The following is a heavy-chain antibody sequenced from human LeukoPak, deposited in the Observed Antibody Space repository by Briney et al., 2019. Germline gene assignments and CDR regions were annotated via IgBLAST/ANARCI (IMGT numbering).Heavy chain of an antibody. V-gene: IGHV1-2*02. CDR1: GYTLTDHH. CDR2: IKSNSGGI. Sequence: ASVKVSCKASGYTLTDHHIHWVRQAPGQGLEWMGWIKSNSGGIKYAEQSQGRVTMTRDASSSTVYMELSSLRSDDTATYYCARDPVDGYGHLDYWGQGILVTVPS. CDR3: ARDPVDGYGHLDY. J-gene: IGHJ4*02. D-gene: IGHD5-12*01.